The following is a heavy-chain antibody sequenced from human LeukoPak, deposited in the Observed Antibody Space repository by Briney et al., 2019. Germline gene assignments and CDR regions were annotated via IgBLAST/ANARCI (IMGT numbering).Heavy chain of an antibody. J-gene: IGHJ4*02. CDR2: IYYSGST. CDR3: ARGGGDSSGWSNFDY. CDR1: GGSISSSSYY. Sequence: SETLSLTCTVSGGSISSSSYYWGWIRQPPGKGLEWIGSIYYSGSTYYNPSLKSRVTISVDTSKNQFSLKLSSVTAADTAVYYCARGGGDSSGWSNFDYWGQGTLVTVSS. V-gene: IGHV4-39*07. D-gene: IGHD6-19*01.